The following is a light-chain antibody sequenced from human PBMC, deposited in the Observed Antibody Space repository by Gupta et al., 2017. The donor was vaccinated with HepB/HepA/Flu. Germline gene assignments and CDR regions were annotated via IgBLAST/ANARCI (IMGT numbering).Light chain of an antibody. V-gene: IGLV1-40*01. CDR1: SPNIGAGYD. Sequence: QSVLTHPPSVSGAPGQRVTISCTGSSPNIGAGYDVHWYQQLPGTAPKLLISGDNNRPSGVPERFSGSKSGPSASLAITGLQAEDEADYYCQSYDSSLNDYVFGTGTKVTGL. J-gene: IGLJ1*01. CDR3: QSYDSSLNDYV. CDR2: GDN.